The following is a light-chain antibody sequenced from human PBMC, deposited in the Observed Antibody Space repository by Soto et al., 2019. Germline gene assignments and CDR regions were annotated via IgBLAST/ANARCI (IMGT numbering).Light chain of an antibody. J-gene: IGKJ3*01. V-gene: IGKV1-39*01. Sequence: DIPMTQSPSSLSASVGDRVTITCRASQSISSYLNWYQQKPGKAPKLLIHAASSLQSGVPSRFSGSGSGTEFTLTISSLQPEDFATYYCQQSYSTPFTFGPGTKVDIK. CDR2: AAS. CDR1: QSISSY. CDR3: QQSYSTPFT.